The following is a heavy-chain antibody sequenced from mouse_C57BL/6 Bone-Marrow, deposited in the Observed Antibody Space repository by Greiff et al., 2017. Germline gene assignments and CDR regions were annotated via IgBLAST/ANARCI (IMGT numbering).Heavy chain of an antibody. V-gene: IGHV5-6*01. CDR2: ISSGGSYT. CDR3: ARTPPNWPCFDY. Sequence: EVKLMESGGDLVKPGGSLKLSCAASGFTFSSYGMSWVRQTPDKRLEWVATISSGGSYTYYPDSVKGRFTISRDNAKNTLYLQMSSLKSEDTAMYYCARTPPNWPCFDYWGQGTTLTVSS. CDR1: GFTFSSYG. J-gene: IGHJ2*01. D-gene: IGHD4-1*01.